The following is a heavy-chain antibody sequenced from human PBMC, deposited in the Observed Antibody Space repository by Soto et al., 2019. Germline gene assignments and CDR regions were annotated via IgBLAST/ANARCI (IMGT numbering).Heavy chain of an antibody. CDR1: GASISSYY. CDR3: ARGYYYYGMDV. CDR2: IYYSGST. Sequence: KASETLSLTCTVSGASISSYYCSWIRQPPGKGVEWIGYIYYSGSTNYNPSLKSRITISVDTSKNQLSLKRSSVTAADTAVYYCARGYYYYGMDVWGQGTTVTVSS. V-gene: IGHV4-59*01. J-gene: IGHJ6*02.